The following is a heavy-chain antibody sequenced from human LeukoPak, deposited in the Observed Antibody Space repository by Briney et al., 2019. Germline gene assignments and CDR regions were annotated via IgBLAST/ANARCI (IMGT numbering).Heavy chain of an antibody. CDR1: GFSFSAYY. V-gene: IGHV3-11*01. D-gene: IGHD5-12*01. CDR3: ARGSGYTSGHFEY. CDR2: ISGSGSST. Sequence: GGSLRLSCAASGFSFSAYYMSWIRQAPGKGPEWIAYISGSGSSTYYADSVKGRFTISRDNAKDSLDPQMNSLRADDTAVYYCARGSGYTSGHFEYWGQGTLVTVSS. J-gene: IGHJ4*02.